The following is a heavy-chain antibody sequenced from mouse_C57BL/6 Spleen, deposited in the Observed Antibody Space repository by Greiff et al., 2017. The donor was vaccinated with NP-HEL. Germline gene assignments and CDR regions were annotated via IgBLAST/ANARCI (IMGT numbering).Heavy chain of an antibody. CDR1: GYTFTSYW. J-gene: IGHJ3*01. CDR3: AREGGYYVSFAY. CDR2: IHPNSGST. D-gene: IGHD2-3*01. Sequence: QVQLQQPGAELVKPGASVKLSCKASGYTFTSYWMHWVKQRPGQGLEWIGMIHPNSGSTNYNEKFKSKATLTVDKSSSTAYMQLSSLTSEDSAVYYCAREGGYYVSFAYWGQGTLVTVSA. V-gene: IGHV1-64*01.